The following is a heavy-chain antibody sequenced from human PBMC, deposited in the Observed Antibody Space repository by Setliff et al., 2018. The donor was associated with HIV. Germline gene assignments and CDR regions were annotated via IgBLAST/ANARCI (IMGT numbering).Heavy chain of an antibody. J-gene: IGHJ3*02. Sequence: SETLSLTCTVTGGSISSGGLYWTWIRQHPGKGLEWIGYIYNTGSTYHSPSLESRVTISIDTSKNQFSLKLSSVTAADTAVYYCAREWELHQGGAFDIWGQGTMVTVS. V-gene: IGHV4-31*03. D-gene: IGHD1-26*01. CDR1: GGSISSGGLY. CDR3: AREWELHQGGAFDI. CDR2: IYNTGST.